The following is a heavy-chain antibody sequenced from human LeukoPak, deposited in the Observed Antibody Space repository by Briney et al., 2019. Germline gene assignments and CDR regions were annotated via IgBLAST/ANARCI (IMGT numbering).Heavy chain of an antibody. V-gene: IGHV4-59*01. J-gene: IGHJ5*02. CDR3: ARGSSSSYNWFDP. CDR1: GGSISNYY. CDR2: IYYTGST. Sequence: SETLSLTCTVSGGSISNYYWSWIRQPPGKGLEWIGYIYYTGSTNYNPSLKSRVTISVDTSKNQFSLKLSSVTAADTAIYHCARGSSSSYNWFDPWGQGTLVTVSS. D-gene: IGHD6-13*01.